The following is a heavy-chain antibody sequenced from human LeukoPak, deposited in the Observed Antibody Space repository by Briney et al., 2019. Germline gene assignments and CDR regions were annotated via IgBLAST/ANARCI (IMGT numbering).Heavy chain of an antibody. J-gene: IGHJ3*02. CDR3: ARVKGPYYYDSGGANDPFDI. V-gene: IGHV4-59*01. CDR1: GGSISSYY. Sequence: PSETLSLTCTVSGGSISSYYWSWIRQPPGKGLEWIGFIYYSGSTNYNPSLKSRVTISVDTSKNQFSLKLRSVTAADTAVYHCARVKGPYYYDSGGANDPFDIWGQGTMVTVSS. CDR2: IYYSGST. D-gene: IGHD3-22*01.